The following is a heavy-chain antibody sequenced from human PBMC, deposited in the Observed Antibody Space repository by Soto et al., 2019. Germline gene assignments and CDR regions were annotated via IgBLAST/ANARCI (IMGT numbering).Heavy chain of an antibody. J-gene: IGHJ6*02. D-gene: IGHD3-10*01. CDR2: INHSGST. V-gene: IGHV4-34*01. CDR3: ARGRYYYGSGSYYGHYYYYYGMDV. CDR1: GGSFSGYY. Sequence: TSETLSLTCAVYGGSFSGYYWSWIRQPPGKGLEWIGEINHSGSTNYNPSLKSRVTISVDTSKNQFSLKLSSVTAADTAVYYYARGRYYYGSGSYYGHYYYYYGMDVWGQGTTVTVSS.